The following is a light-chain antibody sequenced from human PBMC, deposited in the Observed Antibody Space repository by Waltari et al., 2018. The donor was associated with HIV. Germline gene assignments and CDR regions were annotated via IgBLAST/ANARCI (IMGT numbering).Light chain of an antibody. V-gene: IGKV3-20*01. J-gene: IGKJ2*01. CDR2: AAS. CDR3: QHYGTSTGYT. Sequence: ELVLTQSPGTLSLSPGDRATLSCRASESVSSSYLAWYQQKPGQAPRLLIYAASSRATVIPDRFSGSGSGTDFTLTISRLEPEDFAVYYCQHYGTSTGYTFGQGTKLEIK. CDR1: ESVSSSY.